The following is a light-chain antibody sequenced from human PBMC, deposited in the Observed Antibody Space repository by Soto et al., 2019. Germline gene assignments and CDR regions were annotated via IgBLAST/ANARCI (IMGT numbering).Light chain of an antibody. J-gene: IGLJ2*01. CDR3: ISWDNSLSGKV. CDR1: SSNIGNNY. CDR2: DNS. Sequence: QSVLTQPPSVSAAPGQKVTISCSGSSSNIGNNYVSWYQQIPGTAPKLLIYDNSKRPSGVSDRFSGSKSGTSATLGITGLQTGDEADYYCISWDNSLSGKVFGGGTQLTVL. V-gene: IGLV1-51*01.